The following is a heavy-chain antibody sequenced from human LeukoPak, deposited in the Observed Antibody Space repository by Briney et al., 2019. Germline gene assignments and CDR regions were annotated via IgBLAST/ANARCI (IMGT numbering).Heavy chain of an antibody. CDR3: ARLTSSGWFRDWFDP. CDR1: GGSISSGGYY. J-gene: IGHJ5*02. D-gene: IGHD6-19*01. Sequence: SETLSLTCTVSGGSISSGGYYWSWIRQHPGKGLEWIGYIYYSGSTYYNPSLKSRVTISVDTSKNQFSLKLSSVTAADTAVYYCARLTSSGWFRDWFDPWGQGTLVTVSS. CDR2: IYYSGST. V-gene: IGHV4-31*03.